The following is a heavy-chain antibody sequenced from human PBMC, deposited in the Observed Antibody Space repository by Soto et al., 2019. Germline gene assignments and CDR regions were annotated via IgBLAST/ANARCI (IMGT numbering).Heavy chain of an antibody. CDR2: IYYSRST. J-gene: IGHJ6*02. CDR3: AVVCGGDCHNGMDV. D-gene: IGHD2-21*02. CDR1: GGSISSGGYY. V-gene: IGHV4-31*03. Sequence: QVQLQESGPGLVKPSQTLSLTCTVSGGSISSGGYYWRWIRQHPGKGLEWIGYIYYSRSTYYNPSLKRRFTTPVDTSKNQFSLKLGSVTAADTAVYYCAVVCGGDCHNGMDVWGQGTTVTVSS.